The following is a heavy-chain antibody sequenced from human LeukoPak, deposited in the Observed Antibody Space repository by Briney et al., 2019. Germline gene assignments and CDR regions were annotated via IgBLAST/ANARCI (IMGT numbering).Heavy chain of an antibody. J-gene: IGHJ5*02. Sequence: GGSLRLSCAASGFTFSSYEMNWVRQAPGKGLEWVSYISSSGSTIYYADSVKGRFTISRDNAKNPLYLQMNSLRAEDTAVYYCATLWFGEPSFAPWGQGTLVTVSS. V-gene: IGHV3-48*03. CDR1: GFTFSSYE. D-gene: IGHD3-10*01. CDR2: ISSSGSTI. CDR3: ATLWFGEPSFAP.